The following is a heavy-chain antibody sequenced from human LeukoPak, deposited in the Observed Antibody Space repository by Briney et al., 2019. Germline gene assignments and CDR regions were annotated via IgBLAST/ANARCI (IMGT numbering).Heavy chain of an antibody. CDR1: GYTFTSWD. Sequence: ASVKVSCKASGYTFTSWDINWVRQATGQGLEWMGWMNPNSGNTGYGQSFHGRITMTRDISIGTAYMELSNLTSEDTAIYYCTRGSSGRRDNWGQGTLVTVSA. CDR3: TRGSSGRRDN. V-gene: IGHV1-8*01. J-gene: IGHJ4*02. CDR2: MNPNSGNT. D-gene: IGHD6-19*01.